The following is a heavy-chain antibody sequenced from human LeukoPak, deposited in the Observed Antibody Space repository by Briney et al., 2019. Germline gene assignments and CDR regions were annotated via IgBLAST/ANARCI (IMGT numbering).Heavy chain of an antibody. J-gene: IGHJ4*02. CDR2: IYHSGRT. CDR3: ARGKYDSGTYYNIDC. V-gene: IGHV4-39*01. Sequence: SETLSLTCTVSGGSISSSSYYWGWIRQPPGKGLEWIGNIYHSGRTYYNPSLKSRVTISVDTSKNQFSLKLNSVTAADTAIYYCARGKYDSGTYYNIDCWGQGTLVTVSS. D-gene: IGHD3-10*01. CDR1: GGSISSSSYY.